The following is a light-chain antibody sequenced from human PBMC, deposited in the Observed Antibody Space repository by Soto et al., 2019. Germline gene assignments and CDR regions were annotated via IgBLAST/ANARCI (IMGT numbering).Light chain of an antibody. J-gene: IGKJ4*01. V-gene: IGKV3-20*01. CDR2: DAS. Sequence: EIVLTQSPDTLSLSPGERATLSCRASQSVRNNYLAWYQQKPGQAPRFLIYDASSRATGIPDRFSGSGSGTDFTLTISRLEPEDFAVYYCQQDGSTPLTFGGGTKVDIE. CDR1: QSVRNNY. CDR3: QQDGSTPLT.